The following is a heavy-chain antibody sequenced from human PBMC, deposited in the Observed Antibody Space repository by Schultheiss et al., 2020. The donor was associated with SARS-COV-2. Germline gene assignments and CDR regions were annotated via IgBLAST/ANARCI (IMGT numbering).Heavy chain of an antibody. CDR1: GFTISDFG. CDR3: ARGHETEYDILTGVYDF. CDR2: ISYDGSDK. Sequence: GGSLRLSCAVSGFTISDFGMHWVRQAPGKGLEWVAVISYDGSDKYYADSVRGRFTISRDNSKNTLYLQMNSLRAEDTAVYYCARGHETEYDILTGVYDFWGQGTLVTVSS. V-gene: IGHV3-30*19. D-gene: IGHD3-9*01. J-gene: IGHJ4*02.